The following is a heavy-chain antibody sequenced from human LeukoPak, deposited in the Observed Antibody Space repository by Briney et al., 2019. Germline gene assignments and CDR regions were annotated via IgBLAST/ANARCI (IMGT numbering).Heavy chain of an antibody. CDR2: IYYSGST. Sequence: SETLSLTCTVSGGSISSYYWSWIRQPPGKGLEWIGCIYYSGSTNYNPSLKSRVTISVDTSKNQFSLNLRSVTATDTAVYYCARHGRQNWFDPWGQGTLVTVSS. J-gene: IGHJ5*02. CDR1: GGSISSYY. CDR3: ARHGRQNWFDP. V-gene: IGHV4-59*08. D-gene: IGHD6-25*01.